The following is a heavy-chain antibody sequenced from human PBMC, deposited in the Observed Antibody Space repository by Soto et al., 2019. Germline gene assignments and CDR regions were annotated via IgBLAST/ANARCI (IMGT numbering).Heavy chain of an antibody. D-gene: IGHD6-19*01. CDR1: GYTFTSYA. Sequence: ASVKVSCKASGYTFTSYAMHWVRQAPGQRLEWMGWINAGNGNTKYSQKFQGRVTITRDTSASTAYMELSSLRSEDTAVYYCARDPVAVAGPPFDYWGQGTLVTVSS. V-gene: IGHV1-3*01. CDR2: INAGNGNT. J-gene: IGHJ4*02. CDR3: ARDPVAVAGPPFDY.